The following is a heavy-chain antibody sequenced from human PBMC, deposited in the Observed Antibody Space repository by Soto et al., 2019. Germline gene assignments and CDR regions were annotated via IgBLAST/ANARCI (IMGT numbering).Heavy chain of an antibody. Sequence: QVQLVESGGGVVQPGRSLRLSCAASGFTFSSYAMHWVRQAPGKGLEWVAVISYDGSNKYYADSVKGRFTISRDNSKNTLYLQMNSLRDEDTAVYYCARDGAAWQLVRSVAVGSGWHFDYWGQGTLVTVSS. D-gene: IGHD6-13*01. J-gene: IGHJ4*02. CDR3: ARDGAAWQLVRSVAVGSGWHFDY. CDR2: ISYDGSNK. V-gene: IGHV3-30-3*01. CDR1: GFTFSSYA.